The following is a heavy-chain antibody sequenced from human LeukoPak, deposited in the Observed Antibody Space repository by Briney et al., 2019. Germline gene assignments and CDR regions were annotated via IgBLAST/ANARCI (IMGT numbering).Heavy chain of an antibody. D-gene: IGHD2-15*01. CDR2: IRSKANSYAP. CDR1: GFTFSGSA. CDR3: TLDIDSGP. J-gene: IGHJ5*02. V-gene: IGHV3-73*01. Sequence: GGSLGLSCAASGFTFSGSAMHWVRQASGKGQEWVGRIRSKANSYAPAYAASVKGRFTISRDDSKSTAYLQMNSLKTKDTAVYYCTLDIDSGPWGQGTLVTVSS.